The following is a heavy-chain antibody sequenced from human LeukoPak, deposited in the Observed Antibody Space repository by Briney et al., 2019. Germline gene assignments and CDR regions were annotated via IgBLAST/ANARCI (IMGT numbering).Heavy chain of an antibody. CDR3: ARMGNSAFDI. Sequence: GGSLRLSCAASGFIVSINSMSWVRQAPGKGLEWVSVIYFGGPTYYADSVQGRFTVSRDNSKNTLYLQMNSLRVTDTAMYYCARMGNSAFDIRGQGTMVTVSS. V-gene: IGHV3-53*01. CDR2: IYFGGPT. D-gene: IGHD1-7*01. J-gene: IGHJ3*02. CDR1: GFIVSINS.